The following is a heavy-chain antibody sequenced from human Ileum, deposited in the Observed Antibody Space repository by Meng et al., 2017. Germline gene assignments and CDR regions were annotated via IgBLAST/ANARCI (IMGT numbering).Heavy chain of an antibody. CDR1: SGSISSNTY. V-gene: IGHV4-4*02. Sequence: QVQPQESGPGLVGPSGTLPLTCAVSSGSISSNTYWSWVRQPPGKGLEWIGQISHSGSAYYNPSLKSRVTMSVDKSKSQFSLMLTSVTAADTAIYYCARHGGYSQDFWGQGTLVTVSS. CDR3: ARHGGYSQDF. J-gene: IGHJ4*02. D-gene: IGHD4-23*01. CDR2: ISHSGSA.